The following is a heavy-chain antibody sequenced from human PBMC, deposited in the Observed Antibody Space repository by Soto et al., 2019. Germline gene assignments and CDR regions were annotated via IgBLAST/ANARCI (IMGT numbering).Heavy chain of an antibody. CDR2: VYYRGTT. CDR1: GASMSPYY. V-gene: IGHV4-59*01. CDR3: ARVGDGYNWGFDY. Sequence: SETLSLTCSVSGASMSPYYWTWVRQPPGKGLEWIANVYYRGTTNYNSSLKSRVTISVATSKNQFSLTMTSVSAADTAIYYCARVGDGYNWGFDYWGQGTLVTVSS. J-gene: IGHJ4*02. D-gene: IGHD5-12*01.